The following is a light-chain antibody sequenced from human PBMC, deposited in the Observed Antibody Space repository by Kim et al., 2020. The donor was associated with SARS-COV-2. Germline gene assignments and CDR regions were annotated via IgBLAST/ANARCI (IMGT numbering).Light chain of an antibody. CDR1: KLGEKY. V-gene: IGLV3-1*01. CDR2: EDT. Sequence: SYELTQPPSVSVSPGQTASITCSGDKLGEKYAHWYQQKPGQSPVLVIYEDTKRPSGIPERISGSNSGNTATLTISGTQAMDEADYYCQAWDSSTGLVFGGGTKLTVL. J-gene: IGLJ2*01. CDR3: QAWDSSTGLV.